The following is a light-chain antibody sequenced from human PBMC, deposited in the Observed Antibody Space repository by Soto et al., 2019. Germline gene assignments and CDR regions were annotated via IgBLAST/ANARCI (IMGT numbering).Light chain of an antibody. V-gene: IGLV1-40*01. CDR2: GNT. CDR1: SSNIGAAYD. J-gene: IGLJ2*01. Sequence: QSVLTQSPSVSGAPGQRVTISCTGTSSNIGAAYDVNWYRHLPGTAPKLLIYGNTNRPSGVPDRFSGSKSSTSAPLAITGLQADDEAVYYCQSYDSGLTGSVFGGGTKLTVL. CDR3: QSYDSGLTGSV.